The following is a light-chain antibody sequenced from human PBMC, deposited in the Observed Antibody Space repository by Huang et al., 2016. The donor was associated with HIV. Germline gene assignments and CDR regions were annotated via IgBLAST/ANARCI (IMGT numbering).Light chain of an antibody. Sequence: TQSTWGLSASVGDRVTITCRASQGISSYLAWFQQKPGEAPKSLIYAASSLQSGVPSKFSGSGSGTHFTLTISSLQPEDFATYYCQQYNSYPRTFGQGTKVEVK. CDR2: AAS. J-gene: IGKJ1*01. CDR1: QGISSY. V-gene: IGKV1-16*02. CDR3: QQYNSYPRT.